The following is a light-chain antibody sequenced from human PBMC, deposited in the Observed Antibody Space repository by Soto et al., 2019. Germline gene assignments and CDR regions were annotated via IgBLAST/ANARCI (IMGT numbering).Light chain of an antibody. CDR3: QQYNTYWWT. V-gene: IGKV1-5*01. J-gene: IGKJ1*01. CDR1: QSISTW. Sequence: DIQMTQSPSTLSASVGGRVTITCRASQSISTWLAWYQQKLGKAPKILIYDASSLESGVPSRFSGSGSGTDFTLTISSLKPDDFATYYCQQYNTYWWTFGQGTKVDIK. CDR2: DAS.